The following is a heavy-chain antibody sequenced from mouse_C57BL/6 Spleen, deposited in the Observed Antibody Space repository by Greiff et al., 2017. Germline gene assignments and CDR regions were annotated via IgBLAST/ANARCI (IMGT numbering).Heavy chain of an antibody. D-gene: IGHD1-1*01. CDR1: GYTFTSYW. V-gene: IGHV1-52*01. J-gene: IGHJ2*01. CDR3: AREDYYYFDY. CDR2: IDPSDSET. Sequence: QVQLQQSGAELVRPGSSVKLSCKASGYTFTSYWMHWVKQRPIQGLEWISNIDPSDSETHYNQKFKDKATLTVDKSSSTAYMQLSSLTSEDSAVYYCAREDYYYFDYWGQGTTLTVSS.